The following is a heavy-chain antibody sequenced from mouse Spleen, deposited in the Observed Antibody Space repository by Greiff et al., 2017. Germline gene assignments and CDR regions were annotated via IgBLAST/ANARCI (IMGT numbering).Heavy chain of an antibody. CDR2: ISTLASST. Sequence: EVQLVESGGGLVQPGGSRKLSCAASGFTFSDYGMPWVRQAPGKGPEWVAFISTLASSTHYADTVTGRSTISRENAKNTLYLEMSSLRSEDTAMYYGAREGGSSYWYLDVWGAGTTVTGSS. D-gene: IGHD1-1*01. J-gene: IGHJ1*01. CDR1: GFTFSDYG. V-gene: IGHV5-15*02. CDR3: AREGGSSYWYLDV.